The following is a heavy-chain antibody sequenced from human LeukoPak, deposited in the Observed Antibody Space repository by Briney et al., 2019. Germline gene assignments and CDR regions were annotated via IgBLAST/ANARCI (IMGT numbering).Heavy chain of an antibody. V-gene: IGHV4-4*02. CDR2: IYHSGST. CDR1: GGSISSSNW. CDR3: ARAPIVPTIGAFDI. J-gene: IGHJ3*02. D-gene: IGHD5-12*01. Sequence: SGTLSLTCAVSGGSISSSNWWSWIRQPPGKGLEWIGEIYHSGSTNYNPSLKGRVTISIDTSKNQFSLKLSSVTAADTAVYYCARAPIVPTIGAFDIWGQGTMVTVSS.